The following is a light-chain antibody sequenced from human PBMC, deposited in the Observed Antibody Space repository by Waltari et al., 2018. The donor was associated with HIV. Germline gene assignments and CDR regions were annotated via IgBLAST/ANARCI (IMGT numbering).Light chain of an antibody. Sequence: QSALTQPASVSGSPGQSITISCSGTTRVVGSYNFVSWYQKHPGKAPKPMIHEVTNRASGASTRFYGSKSGKTAHLTFSGLQTEDEADYYCNSYANTNSVIFGGGTKLTVL. CDR3: NSYANTNSVI. V-gene: IGLV2-14*03. CDR1: TRVVGSYNF. CDR2: EVT. J-gene: IGLJ2*01.